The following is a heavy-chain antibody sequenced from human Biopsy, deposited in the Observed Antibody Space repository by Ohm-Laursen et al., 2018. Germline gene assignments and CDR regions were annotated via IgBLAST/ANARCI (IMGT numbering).Heavy chain of an antibody. CDR2: NIPILGTG. CDR1: AGTFSNYG. D-gene: IGHD3-9*01. V-gene: IGHV1-69*06. J-gene: IGHJ1*01. Sequence: SVTASCKAPAGTFSNYGVNWVRQAPGQGLEWLGGNIPILGTGNYAQKFQDRVTVAANTSTSTATMELRSLRSDDTAVYYCATKLTGYFHHWGQGTLVIVSS. CDR3: ATKLTGYFHH.